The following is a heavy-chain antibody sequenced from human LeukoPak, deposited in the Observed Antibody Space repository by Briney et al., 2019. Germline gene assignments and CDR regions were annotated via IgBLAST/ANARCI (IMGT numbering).Heavy chain of an antibody. J-gene: IGHJ5*02. CDR2: IYSSGST. CDR3: ARHASSSGWFNSPLWFDP. CDR1: GASVSGSPYY. Sequence: PSETLSLTCTVSGASVSGSPYYWGWIRQPPGKGLEWIGSIYSSGSTYYNASLQSRVTISIETSKNQISLKLSSVTAADTAVYYCARHASSSGWFNSPLWFDPWGQGTLVTVSS. V-gene: IGHV4-39*01. D-gene: IGHD6-19*01.